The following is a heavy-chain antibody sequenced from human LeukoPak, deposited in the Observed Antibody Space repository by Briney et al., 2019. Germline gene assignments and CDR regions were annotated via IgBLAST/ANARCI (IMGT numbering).Heavy chain of an antibody. CDR2: IYPGDSDT. V-gene: IGHV5-51*01. CDR3: ARRFDGGYDYYYFDY. CDR1: GYSFTSYW. D-gene: IGHD5-12*01. Sequence: GESLKISCKGSGYSFTSYWIGWVRQMPGKGLEWMGIIYPGDSDTRYSPSFQGQVTISADKSISTAYLQWSSLKASDTAMYYCARRFDGGYDYYYFDYWGQGTLVTVSS. J-gene: IGHJ4*02.